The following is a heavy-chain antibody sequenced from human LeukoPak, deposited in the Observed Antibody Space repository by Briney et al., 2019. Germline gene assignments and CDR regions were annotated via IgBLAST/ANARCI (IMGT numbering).Heavy chain of an antibody. D-gene: IGHD3-10*01. CDR3: AREKETLLSITMVRGLIRRHYYMDV. CDR2: ISSSSSTI. Sequence: GGSLRLSCAASGFTFSSYSMNWVRQAPGKGLEWVSYISSSSSTIYYADSVKGRFTISRDNAKNSLYLQMNSLRAEDTAVYYCAREKETLLSITMVRGLIRRHYYMDVWGKGTTVTISS. J-gene: IGHJ6*03. CDR1: GFTFSSYS. V-gene: IGHV3-48*01.